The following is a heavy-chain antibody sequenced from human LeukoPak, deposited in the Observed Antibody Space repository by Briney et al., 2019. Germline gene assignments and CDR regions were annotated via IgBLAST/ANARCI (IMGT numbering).Heavy chain of an antibody. D-gene: IGHD4-17*01. CDR3: ARGVHGDYRWYFDL. CDR1: GGSISSYY. Sequence: SETLSLTCTVSGGSISSYYWSWVRQPPGKGLEWIGFVYYTGSTNYSPSLKSRVTISVDTSKNQFSLKLSSVTAADTAVYYCARGVHGDYRWYFDLWGRGTLVTVSS. CDR2: VYYTGST. V-gene: IGHV4-59*01. J-gene: IGHJ2*01.